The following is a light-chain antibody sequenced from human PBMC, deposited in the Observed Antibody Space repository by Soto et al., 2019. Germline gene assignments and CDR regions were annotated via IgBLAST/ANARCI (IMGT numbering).Light chain of an antibody. CDR2: DDR. CDR1: NIGGKS. Sequence: SYELTQAPSVSVAPGQTATITCGGDNIGGKSVHWYQQKPGQAPILVVDDDRDRPSGIPERFSGSSSGNTATLTISSVEAGDEADYWCQVWDPESDHAIFGGGTKLTVL. V-gene: IGLV3-21*02. J-gene: IGLJ2*01. CDR3: QVWDPESDHAI.